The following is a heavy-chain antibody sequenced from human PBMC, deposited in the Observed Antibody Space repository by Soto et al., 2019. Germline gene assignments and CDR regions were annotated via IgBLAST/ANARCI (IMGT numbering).Heavy chain of an antibody. J-gene: IGHJ5*02. Sequence: ASVKVSCKASGYTFTTYGIIWVRQAPGQGLEWMGWINPNSGHTNYAQNLKDRVTMTTDTSTNTAYMELRSLRSNDTAVYFCARGQVVNFDNWFDPWGQGTLVTVSS. CDR1: GYTFTTYG. D-gene: IGHD3-22*01. CDR3: ARGQVVNFDNWFDP. CDR2: INPNSGHT. V-gene: IGHV1-18*01.